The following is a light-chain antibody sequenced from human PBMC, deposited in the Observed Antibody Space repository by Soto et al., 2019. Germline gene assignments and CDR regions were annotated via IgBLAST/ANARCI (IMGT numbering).Light chain of an antibody. J-gene: IGLJ2*01. CDR2: GNS. CDR1: SSNVGFNA. Sequence: QSVLTQPPSASGAPGQRVTLSCVGGSSNVGFNAVNWYQQLPGAAPKLLMHGNSQRPSGVPDRFSGSKSGTSASLAIIGLRTEDEADYYCQSYDTSLSGLLFGGGTKLTVL. CDR3: QSYDTSLSGLL. V-gene: IGLV1-47*02.